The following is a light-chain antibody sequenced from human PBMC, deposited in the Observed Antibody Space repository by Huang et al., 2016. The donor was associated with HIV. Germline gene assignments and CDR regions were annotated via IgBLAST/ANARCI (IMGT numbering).Light chain of an antibody. CDR2: SAS. J-gene: IGKJ5*01. CDR1: QSISTY. CDR3: QQSYSALSS. V-gene: IGKV1-39*01. Sequence: IQMTQSPTSLSASVGDRVSIACRASQSISTYLNWYKQKPGKAPKRLISSASTLHIGVPARFSGSGSGTDFTLTIRGLQLDDFATYYCQQSYSALSSFGPGTRL.